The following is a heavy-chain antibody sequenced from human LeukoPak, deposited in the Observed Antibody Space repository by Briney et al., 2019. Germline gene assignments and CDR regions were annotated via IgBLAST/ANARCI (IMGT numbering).Heavy chain of an antibody. J-gene: IGHJ3*01. CDR2: ISGGGGGT. D-gene: IGHD6-13*01. CDR3: AKVPAGYSSSWYEAFDH. V-gene: IGHV3-23*01. Sequence: GGSLRLSCAASGFTFRSYAMNLVRQAPRKGLEWVSAISGGGGGTYYADSVKGRFTISRDNSKNTLYLQMNSLRAEDTAVYYCAKVPAGYSSSWYEAFDHWGQGTMVTVSS. CDR1: GFTFRSYA.